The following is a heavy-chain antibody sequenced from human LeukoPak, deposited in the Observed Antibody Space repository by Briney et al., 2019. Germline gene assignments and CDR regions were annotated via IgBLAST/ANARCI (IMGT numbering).Heavy chain of an antibody. CDR2: IYGDDNN. V-gene: IGHV2-5*02. CDR3: AHDDPGNVGMDV. J-gene: IGHJ6*01. Sequence: SGPTLVSPTQTLTLTSTFSGFSRRASGVGLGWIRETPAKALETLEPIYGDDNNSYSPSLKSRLTITKDTSKNQVVLRMTNMDPVDRATYYCAHDDPGNVGMDVWGKGTTVTVSS. D-gene: IGHD1-1*01. CDR1: GFSRRASGVG.